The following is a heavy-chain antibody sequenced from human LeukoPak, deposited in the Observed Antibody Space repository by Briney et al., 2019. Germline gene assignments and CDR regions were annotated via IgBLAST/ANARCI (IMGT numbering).Heavy chain of an antibody. Sequence: SETLSLTCTVSGGSISSYYWSWIRQPPGKGLEWIGYIYYSGCTNYNPSLKSRVTISVDTSKNQFSLKLSSVTAADTAVYYCARGGSSSGRIDYWGQGTLVTVSS. D-gene: IGHD6-6*01. V-gene: IGHV4-59*01. CDR1: GGSISSYY. CDR3: ARGGSSSGRIDY. CDR2: IYYSGCT. J-gene: IGHJ4*02.